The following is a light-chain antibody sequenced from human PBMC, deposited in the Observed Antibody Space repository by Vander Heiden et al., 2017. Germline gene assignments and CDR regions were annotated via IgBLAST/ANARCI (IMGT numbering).Light chain of an antibody. CDR3: SSYAGNNNLV. Sequence: QSALTQPPSSSGSPGQSVTIPCPGPTSDVGSYDYVSWYQQNAGKAPKLIIYEVNKRPSGVPDRFSGSKSGSTASLTVSGLQAEDEADYFCSSYAGNNNLVFGGGTKLTVL. J-gene: IGLJ2*01. CDR1: TSDVGSYDY. CDR2: EVN. V-gene: IGLV2-8*01.